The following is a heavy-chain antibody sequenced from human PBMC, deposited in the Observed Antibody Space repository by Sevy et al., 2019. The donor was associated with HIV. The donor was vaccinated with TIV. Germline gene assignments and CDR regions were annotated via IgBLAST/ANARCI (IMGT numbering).Heavy chain of an antibody. CDR2: IYTSGST. Sequence: SETLSLTCTVSGGSISSYYWSWIRQPAGKGLEWIGRIYTSGSTNYNPSLKSRVTMSVDTSKNQFSLKLRSVTAADTAVYYCARETYYDFWSGYPYYYYGMDVWGQGTTVTVSS. V-gene: IGHV4-4*07. J-gene: IGHJ6*02. D-gene: IGHD3-3*01. CDR3: ARETYYDFWSGYPYYYYGMDV. CDR1: GGSISSYY.